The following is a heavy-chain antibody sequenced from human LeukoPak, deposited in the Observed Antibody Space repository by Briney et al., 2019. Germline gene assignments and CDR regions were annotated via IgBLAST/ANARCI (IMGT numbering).Heavy chain of an antibody. CDR1: GGSISSNSYY. Sequence: PSETLSLTCTVSGGSISSNSYYWGWIRQPPGKGLEWIGSVYYSGSTYYNPSLKSRVTISVDTSKNQFSLKLSSVTAADTAVYYCARDYYGSGNSNWFDPWGQGTLVTVSS. V-gene: IGHV4-39*02. CDR2: VYYSGST. CDR3: ARDYYGSGNSNWFDP. D-gene: IGHD3-10*01. J-gene: IGHJ5*02.